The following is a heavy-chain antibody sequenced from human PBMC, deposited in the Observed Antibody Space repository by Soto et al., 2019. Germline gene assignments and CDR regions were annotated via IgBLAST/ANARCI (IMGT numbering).Heavy chain of an antibody. D-gene: IGHD3-10*01. V-gene: IGHV3-33*01. CDR2: IWYDGSNK. CDR1: GFTFSSYG. J-gene: IGHJ4*02. CDR3: ARDLRKYYYGSGSYL. Sequence: QVQLVESGGGVVQPGRSLRLSCAASGFTFSSYGMHWVRQAPGKGLEWVAVIWYDGSNKYYADSVKGRFTISRDNSKNTRYLQMNSLRAEDTAVYYCARDLRKYYYGSGSYLWGQGTLVTVSS.